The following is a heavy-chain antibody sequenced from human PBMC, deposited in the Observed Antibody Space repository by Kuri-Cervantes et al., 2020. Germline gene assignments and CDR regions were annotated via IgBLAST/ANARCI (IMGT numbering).Heavy chain of an antibody. CDR1: GYFISSCYY. D-gene: IGHD2-2*01. V-gene: IGHV4-38-2*01. CDR2: IYHCGST. J-gene: IGHJ4*02. CDR3: ARGPLECSCTRCYDY. Sequence: GSLRLSFAVSGYFISSCYYWGCIRQPPGKGLEWIGSIYHCGSTYYNSSLKSRVTRSVDTSKNQFSLKLSYVTAADKAVYYCARGPLECSCTRCYDYWGQGTLVTVSS.